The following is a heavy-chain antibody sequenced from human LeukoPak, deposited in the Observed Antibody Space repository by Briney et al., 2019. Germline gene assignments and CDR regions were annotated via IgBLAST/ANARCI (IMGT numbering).Heavy chain of an antibody. D-gene: IGHD3-22*01. Sequence: SVTVTFLSSVGTYINYAMSWLRQAPGQGLEWMGGNIPIFGTASYAQKFQGRVTITADESTSTAYMELSSLRSEDTAVYYGAIDYDSSGYLSGDAFDIWGQGTMVTVSS. CDR2: NIPIFGTA. CDR1: VGTYINYA. J-gene: IGHJ3*02. V-gene: IGHV1-69*13. CDR3: AIDYDSSGYLSGDAFDI.